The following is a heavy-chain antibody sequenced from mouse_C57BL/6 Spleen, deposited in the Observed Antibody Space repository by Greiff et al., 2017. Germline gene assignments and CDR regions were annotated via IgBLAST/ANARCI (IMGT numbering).Heavy chain of an antibody. CDR2: IDPEDGDT. CDR3: TPSTMVTSWFAY. Sequence: VQLQPSGAELVRPGASVKLSCTASGFNIKDYYMHWVKQRPEQGLEWIGRIDPEDGDTEYAPKFQGKATMTADTSSNTAYLQLSSLTSEDTAVYYCTPSTMVTSWFAYWGQGTLVTVSA. V-gene: IGHV14-1*01. CDR1: GFNIKDYY. D-gene: IGHD2-2*01. J-gene: IGHJ3*01.